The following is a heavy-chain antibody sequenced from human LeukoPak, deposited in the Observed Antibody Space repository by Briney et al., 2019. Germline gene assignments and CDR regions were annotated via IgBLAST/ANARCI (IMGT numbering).Heavy chain of an antibody. J-gene: IGHJ4*02. CDR1: GFTFSSYG. CDR3: AKRRPIAAAGTGYFDY. CDR2: ISYDGSNK. D-gene: IGHD6-13*01. Sequence: GRSLRLSCAASGFTFSSYGMHWVRQAPSKGLEWVAVISYDGSNKYYADSVKGRFTISRDNSKNTLYLQMNSLRAEDTAVYYCAKRRPIAAAGTGYFDYWGQGTLVTVSS. V-gene: IGHV3-30*18.